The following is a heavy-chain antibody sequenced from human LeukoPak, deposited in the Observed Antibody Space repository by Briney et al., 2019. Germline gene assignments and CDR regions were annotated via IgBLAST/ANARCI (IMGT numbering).Heavy chain of an antibody. J-gene: IGHJ4*02. CDR2: ISYDGSNK. D-gene: IGHD1-26*01. V-gene: IGHV3-30*03. Sequence: GRSLRLSCAASGFTFSSHGIHWVRQAPGKGLEWVAVISYDGSNKNYADSVKGRFTISRDNSKNTLYLQMNSLRAEDTAPYYCARDLSGSYVFDYWGQGTLVTVSS. CDR3: ARDLSGSYVFDY. CDR1: GFTFSSHG.